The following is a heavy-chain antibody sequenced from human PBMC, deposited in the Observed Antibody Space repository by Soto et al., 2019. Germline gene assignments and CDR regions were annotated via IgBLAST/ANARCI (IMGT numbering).Heavy chain of an antibody. D-gene: IGHD5-12*01. Sequence: GGSLRLSCAASGFTFSGSAMDWVRQASGKGLEWVGRIRSKTNIYATSYAASVKGRFTISRDDSKNTAYLQMNSLKTEDTAVYYCTRHESYSGYYYYMDVWGKGTTVTVSS. V-gene: IGHV3-73*01. CDR2: IRSKTNIYAT. J-gene: IGHJ6*03. CDR1: GFTFSGSA. CDR3: TRHESYSGYYYYMDV.